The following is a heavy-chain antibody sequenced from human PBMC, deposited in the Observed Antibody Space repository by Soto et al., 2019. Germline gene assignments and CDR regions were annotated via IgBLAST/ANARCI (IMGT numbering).Heavy chain of an antibody. CDR1: GFTFDDYG. D-gene: IGHD3-22*01. CDR3: ARDPSFITMTESYSFDY. J-gene: IGHJ4*02. Sequence: EVQLVESGGGVVRPGGSLRLSCAASGFTFDDYGMSWVRQAPGKGLEWVSGINWNGGSTGYADSVKGRFTISRDNAKNXXYLQMNSLRAEDTALYYCARDPSFITMTESYSFDYWGQGTLVTVSS. V-gene: IGHV3-20*04. CDR2: INWNGGST.